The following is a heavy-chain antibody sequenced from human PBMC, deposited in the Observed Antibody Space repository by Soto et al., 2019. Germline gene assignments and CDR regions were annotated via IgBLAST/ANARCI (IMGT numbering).Heavy chain of an antibody. J-gene: IGHJ6*04. Sequence: ASVKVSCKASGYTFTSYYMHWVRQAPGQGLEWMGIINPSGGSTSYAQKFQGRVTMTRDTSTSTVYTELSSLRSEDTAVYYCARARPHGRSRDRQDYCYAFDVWGKGAMVTVSS. V-gene: IGHV1-46*03. CDR1: GYTFTSYY. D-gene: IGHD6-13*01. CDR2: INPSGGST. CDR3: ARARPHGRSRDRQDYCYAFDV.